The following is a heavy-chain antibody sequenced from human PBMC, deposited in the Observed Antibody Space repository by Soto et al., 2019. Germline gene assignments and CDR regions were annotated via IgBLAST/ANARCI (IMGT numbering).Heavy chain of an antibody. CDR3: ARDFPPGTMVRGVTAFDY. Sequence: QVQLVQSGAEVKKPGASVKVSCKASGYTFTSYGISWVRQAPGQGLEWMGWISAYNGNTNYAQKLQGRVAMTTDTSTSTAYMELRSLRSDDTAVYYCARDFPPGTMVRGVTAFDYWGQGTLVTVSS. CDR2: ISAYNGNT. D-gene: IGHD3-10*01. J-gene: IGHJ4*02. V-gene: IGHV1-18*04. CDR1: GYTFTSYG.